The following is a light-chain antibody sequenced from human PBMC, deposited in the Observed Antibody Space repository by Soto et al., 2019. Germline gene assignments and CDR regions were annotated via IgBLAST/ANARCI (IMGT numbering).Light chain of an antibody. CDR1: QSITGSY. CDR3: QDYYSILLT. Sequence: VLMQSPATLSLSPGERATVSCRASQSITGSYLAWYQQTPGQAPRLLIYGASSRATGVPDRFSGSGSGTDFTLTISRLEPEDFAVYYCQDYYSILLTFAGGTKVDIK. CDR2: GAS. V-gene: IGKV3-20*01. J-gene: IGKJ4*01.